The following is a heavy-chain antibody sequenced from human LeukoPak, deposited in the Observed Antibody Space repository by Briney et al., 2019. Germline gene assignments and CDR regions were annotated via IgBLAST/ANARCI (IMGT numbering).Heavy chain of an antibody. CDR2: IYHSGST. V-gene: IGHV4-59*08. D-gene: IGHD5-18*01. Sequence: SETLSLTCTVSGGSISSYYWSWIRQPPGKGLEWIGYIYHSGSTNYNPSLKSRVTISVDTSKNQFSLKLSSVTAADTAVYYCARTGYSYGSPRYYFDYWGQGTLVTVSS. J-gene: IGHJ4*02. CDR1: GGSISSYY. CDR3: ARTGYSYGSPRYYFDY.